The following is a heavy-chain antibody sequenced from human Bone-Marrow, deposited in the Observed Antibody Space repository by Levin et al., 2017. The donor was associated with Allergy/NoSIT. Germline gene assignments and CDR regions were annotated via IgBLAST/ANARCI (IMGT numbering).Heavy chain of an antibody. D-gene: IGHD2-21*02. CDR2: IRGGGDVI. J-gene: IGHJ3*02. CDR3: ARVTDLQISTAFDI. V-gene: IGHV3-48*03. Sequence: GESLKISCEASGFTFSHFELTWVRQAPGKGLEWISYIRGGGDVIYYADSVKGRFTISRDNARSSLSLQMNSLRGEDSAVYYCARVTDLQISTAFDIWGQGTMVTVSS. CDR1: GFTFSHFE.